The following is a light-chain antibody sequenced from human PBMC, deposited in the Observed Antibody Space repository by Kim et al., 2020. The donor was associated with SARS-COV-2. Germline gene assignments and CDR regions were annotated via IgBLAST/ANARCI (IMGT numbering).Light chain of an antibody. CDR3: QQYNSYSYT. J-gene: IGKJ2*01. V-gene: IGKV1-5*03. CDR2: KAS. CDR1: QSISPW. Sequence: DIQMTQSPSTLSASVGDRVTITCRASQSISPWLAWYQQKPGKAPKLLIYKASSLESGVPSRFSGSGSGTEFTLTISSLQPDDFATYYCQQYNSYSYTFGQGTKLEI.